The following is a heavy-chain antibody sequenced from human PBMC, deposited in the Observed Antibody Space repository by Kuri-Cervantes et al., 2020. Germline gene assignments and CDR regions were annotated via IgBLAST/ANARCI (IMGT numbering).Heavy chain of an antibody. CDR2: LSAYNGNT. V-gene: IGHV1-18*01. J-gene: IGHJ6*02. CDR1: GYTFTSYG. D-gene: IGHD2-2*01. Sequence: ASVKVSCKASGYTFTSYGISWVRHAPGQGLEWMGWLSAYNGNTNYAQKLQGRVTMTTDTSTSTAYMELRSLRSDDTAVYYCVGEDIVVVPASTYYGMDVWGQGTTVTVSS. CDR3: VGEDIVVVPASTYYGMDV.